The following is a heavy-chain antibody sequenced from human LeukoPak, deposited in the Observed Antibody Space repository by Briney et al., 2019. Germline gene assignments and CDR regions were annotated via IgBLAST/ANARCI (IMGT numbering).Heavy chain of an antibody. V-gene: IGHV4-39*07. CDR3: ARQGADSSGWTFDY. CDR1: GGSISSYY. CDR2: LYYSGST. J-gene: IGHJ4*02. Sequence: PSETLSLTCTVSGGSISSYYWGWIRQPPGKGLEWVGSLYYSGSTYYNPSLKSRVTISVDSSKKQFSLKLSSVTAADTAVYYCARQGADSSGWTFDYWGQGILVTVSS. D-gene: IGHD6-19*01.